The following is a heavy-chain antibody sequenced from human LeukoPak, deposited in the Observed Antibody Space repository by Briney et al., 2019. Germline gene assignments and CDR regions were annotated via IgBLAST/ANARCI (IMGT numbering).Heavy chain of an antibody. CDR3: ARDGYSSSWYPEDIDY. D-gene: IGHD6-13*01. CDR2: ISAYNGNT. Sequence: GASVKVSCKASGYTFTSYGISWVRQAPGQGLEWMGWISAYNGNTNYAQKLQGRVTMTTDTSTSTAYMELRSLRSDDTAVYYCARDGYSSSWYPEDIDYWGQGTLVTVSS. CDR1: GYTFTSYG. V-gene: IGHV1-18*01. J-gene: IGHJ4*02.